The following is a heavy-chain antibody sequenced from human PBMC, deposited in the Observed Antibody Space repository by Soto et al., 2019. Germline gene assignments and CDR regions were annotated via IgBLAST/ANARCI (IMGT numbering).Heavy chain of an antibody. V-gene: IGHV1-18*04. Sequence: ASVKVSCKASGYTFTRYGISWARQDTGQGMEGMGWISAYNGNKNEAKELQGRVTMTTETSTSTAYMELRCLRYEDTAVYYCARDPPVVATEDYCAQGTLVTVSS. CDR2: ISAYNGNK. CDR3: ARDPPVVATEDY. CDR1: GYTFTRYG. J-gene: IGHJ4*02. D-gene: IGHD5-12*01.